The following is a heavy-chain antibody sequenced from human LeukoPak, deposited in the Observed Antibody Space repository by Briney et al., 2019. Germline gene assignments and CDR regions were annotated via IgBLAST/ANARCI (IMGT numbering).Heavy chain of an antibody. D-gene: IGHD5-24*01. V-gene: IGHV1-69*01. J-gene: IGHJ5*02. CDR1: GGTFSSYA. Sequence: SVKVSCKASGGTFSSYAISWVRQAPGQGLEWMGGIIPIFGTANYAQKFQGRATITADESTSTAYMELSSLRSEDTAVYYCARDMQRWLQSGTGFDPWGQGTLVTVSS. CDR3: ARDMQRWLQSGTGFDP. CDR2: IIPIFGTA.